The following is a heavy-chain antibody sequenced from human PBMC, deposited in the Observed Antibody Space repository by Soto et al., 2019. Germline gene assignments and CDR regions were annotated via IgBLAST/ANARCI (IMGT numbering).Heavy chain of an antibody. V-gene: IGHV3-9*01. D-gene: IGHD6-13*01. CDR3: VKDESINWYSGHFRH. J-gene: IGHJ1*01. Sequence: LRLSCAASGFTFDDYAMHWVRQVPGKGLEWVSGTNWNSGSIGYADSVKGRFAISRDNAKNSLHLQMNSLRAEDTAFYYCVKDESINWYSGHFRHWGQGTLVTVSS. CDR2: TNWNSGSI. CDR1: GFTFDDYA.